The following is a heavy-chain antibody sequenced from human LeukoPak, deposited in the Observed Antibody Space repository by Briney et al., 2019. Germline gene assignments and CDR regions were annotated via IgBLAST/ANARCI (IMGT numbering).Heavy chain of an antibody. D-gene: IGHD3-3*01. CDR2: INSDVGST. CDR1: GFTFSSYW. CDR3: ARGYTIFGVVIPSYYYYYMDV. J-gene: IGHJ6*03. Sequence: PGGSLRLSCAASGFTFSSYWMHWVRQAPGKGLVWVSRINSDVGSTIYADSVKGRFTISRDNAKNTLYLQMNSLRAEDTAVYYCARGYTIFGVVIPSYYYYYMDVWGKGTTVTVSS. V-gene: IGHV3-74*01.